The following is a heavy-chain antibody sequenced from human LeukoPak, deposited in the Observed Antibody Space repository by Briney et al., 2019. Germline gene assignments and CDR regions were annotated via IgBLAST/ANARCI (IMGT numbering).Heavy chain of an antibody. Sequence: VASVKVSCKASGYTFTSYGISGVRQAPGQGLEWMGWISAYNGNTNYAQKLQGRVTMTTDTSTSTAYMELRSLRSDDTAVYYCARDRLGYCSGGSCYSMIDYWGQGTLVTVSS. CDR3: ARDRLGYCSGGSCYSMIDY. CDR2: ISAYNGNT. V-gene: IGHV1-18*01. D-gene: IGHD2-15*01. J-gene: IGHJ4*02. CDR1: GYTFTSYG.